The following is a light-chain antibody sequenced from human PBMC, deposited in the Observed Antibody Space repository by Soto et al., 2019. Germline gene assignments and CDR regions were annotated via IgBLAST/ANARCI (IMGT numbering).Light chain of an antibody. V-gene: IGLV4-69*01. J-gene: IGLJ3*02. CDR3: QTWGTGPWV. CDR1: SGHSSYA. CDR2: LNSDGSH. Sequence: QSVLTQSPSASASLGASVKLTCTLSSGHSSYAIAWHQQQPEKGPRYLMKLNSDGSHSKGDGIPDRFSGSSSGAERYLTSARLQSEDEADYYCQTWGTGPWVFGGGTKLTVL.